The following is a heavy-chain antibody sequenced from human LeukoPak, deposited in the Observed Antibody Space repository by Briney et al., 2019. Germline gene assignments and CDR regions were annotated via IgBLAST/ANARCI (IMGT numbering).Heavy chain of an antibody. V-gene: IGHV1-69*05. J-gene: IGHJ6*03. D-gene: IGHD5-24*01. CDR3: ARGVEMATITDYYYMDV. CDR1: GGTFSSYA. CDR2: IIPIFGTA. Sequence: SVTVSCKASGGTFSSYAISWVRQAPGQGLEWMGGIIPIFGTANYAQKFQGRVTITTDESTSTAYMELSSLRSEDTAVYYCARGVEMATITDYYYMDVWGKGTTVTVSS.